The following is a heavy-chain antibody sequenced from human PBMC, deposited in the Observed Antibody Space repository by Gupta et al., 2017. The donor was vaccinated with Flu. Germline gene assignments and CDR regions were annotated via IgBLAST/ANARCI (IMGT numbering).Heavy chain of an antibody. V-gene: IGHV3-23*01. CDR2: ISGSGGST. D-gene: IGHD6-13*01. Sequence: EVQLLESGGGLVQPGGSLRLSCAASGFTFSSYAMSWVRQAPGKGLGWVSAISGSGGSTYYADSVKGRFTISRDNSKNTLYLQMNSLRAEDTAVYYCAKEKAAGSYYYYGMDVWGQGTTVTVSS. J-gene: IGHJ6*02. CDR1: GFTFSSYA. CDR3: AKEKAAGSYYYYGMDV.